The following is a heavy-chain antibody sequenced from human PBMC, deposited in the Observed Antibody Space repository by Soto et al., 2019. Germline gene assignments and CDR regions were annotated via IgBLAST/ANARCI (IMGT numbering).Heavy chain of an antibody. D-gene: IGHD3-22*01. J-gene: IGHJ4*02. V-gene: IGHV3-23*01. CDR3: AKNPGYYYDSTGYHFDY. Sequence: EVPLLESGGGLVQPGGSLRFSCAASEFTFSNYAMSWVRQAPGKGLEWVSAISYGGGTTYYADSVKGRFTISRDNSKNTLYLQMNSLRAEDTAVYYCAKNPGYYYDSTGYHFDYWGQGTLVTVSS. CDR2: ISYGGGTT. CDR1: EFTFSNYA.